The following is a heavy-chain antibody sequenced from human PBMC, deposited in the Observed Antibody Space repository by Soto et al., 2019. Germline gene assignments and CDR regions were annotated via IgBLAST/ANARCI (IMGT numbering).Heavy chain of an antibody. D-gene: IGHD6-13*01. V-gene: IGHV1-8*01. CDR3: ARGRAAAGIMGVGYYYGMDV. CDR2: MNPNSGNT. Sequence: ASVKVSCKASGYTFTSYDINWVRQATGQGLEWMGWMNPNSGNTGYAQKFQGRVTMTRNTSISTAYMELSSLRSEDTAVYYCARGRAAAGIMGVGYYYGMDVWGQGTTVTVSS. CDR1: GYTFTSYD. J-gene: IGHJ6*02.